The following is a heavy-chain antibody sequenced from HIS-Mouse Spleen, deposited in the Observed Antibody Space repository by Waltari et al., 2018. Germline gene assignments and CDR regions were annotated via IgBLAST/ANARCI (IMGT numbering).Heavy chain of an antibody. J-gene: IGHJ2*01. D-gene: IGHD6-13*01. CDR2: IYYSGST. CDR1: GGSISISRYY. V-gene: IGHV4-39*07. Sequence: QLQLQESGPGLVKPSETLSLTCTVSGGSISISRYYWRWVRQPPGKGLGGIGSIYYSGSTYYNPSLKSRVTISVDTSKNQFSLKLSSVTAADTAVYYCAREIPYSSSWYDWYFDLWGRGTLVTVSS. CDR3: AREIPYSSSWYDWYFDL.